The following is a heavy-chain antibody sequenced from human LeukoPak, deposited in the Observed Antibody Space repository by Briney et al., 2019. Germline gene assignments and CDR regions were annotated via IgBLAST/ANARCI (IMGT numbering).Heavy chain of an antibody. J-gene: IGHJ4*02. CDR2: IYSGGDT. Sequence: GGSLRLSCAASGFTVSSNYISWVRQAPGKGLEWVSVIYSGGDTYYADSVKGRFTISRDNFKNTLYLQMNSLRAPDTAVYYCARYGITVTFDYWGQGTLVTVSS. CDR1: GFTVSSNY. D-gene: IGHD4-11*01. CDR3: ARYGITVTFDY. V-gene: IGHV3-66*01.